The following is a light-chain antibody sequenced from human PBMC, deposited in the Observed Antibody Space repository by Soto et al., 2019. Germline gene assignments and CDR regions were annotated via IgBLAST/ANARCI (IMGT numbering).Light chain of an antibody. CDR2: EVS. CDR3: SSYTSSSTLVV. J-gene: IGLJ2*01. V-gene: IGLV2-14*01. Sequence: QSALTQPASVSGSPGQSITISCNGTSSDVGGYNYVSWYQQHPGKAPKLMIYEVSNRPSGVSNRFSDSKSDNTASLTISGLQAEDKADYYCSSYTSSSTLVVFGGGTKLTVL. CDR1: SSDVGGYNY.